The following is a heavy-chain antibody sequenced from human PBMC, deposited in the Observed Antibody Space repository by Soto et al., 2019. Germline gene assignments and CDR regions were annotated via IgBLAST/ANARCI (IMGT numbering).Heavy chain of an antibody. J-gene: IGHJ4*02. CDR2: ISYDGSNK. Sequence: QVQLVESGGGVVQPGRSLRLSCVASGFTFSNSAIHWVRQAPGKGMDWVAVISYDGSNKYYGDSVKGRFTISRDNSKNTVYLQMNSLRGDDSTVYYCAREIDGNSGAIDYWGQGTLVTFSS. CDR1: GFTFSNSA. D-gene: IGHD3-10*01. V-gene: IGHV3-30-3*01. CDR3: AREIDGNSGAIDY.